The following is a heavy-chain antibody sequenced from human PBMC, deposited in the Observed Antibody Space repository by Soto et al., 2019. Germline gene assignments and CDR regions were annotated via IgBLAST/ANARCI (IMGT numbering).Heavy chain of an antibody. V-gene: IGHV3-66*04. D-gene: IGHD2-21*01. J-gene: IGHJ3*01. CDR1: GFSVSTNF. Sequence: EEQLVESRGGLVRPGGSLRLSCAVSGFSVSTNFMNWVRQAPGKEPQWVAVLYPGPGTYYADSVKGRFIISRDDSANTLFLHLTNLRAEDTAVYYCARQCGGDCFKAFPLWGQGTMVTVSS. CDR3: ARQCGGDCFKAFPL. CDR2: LYPGPGT.